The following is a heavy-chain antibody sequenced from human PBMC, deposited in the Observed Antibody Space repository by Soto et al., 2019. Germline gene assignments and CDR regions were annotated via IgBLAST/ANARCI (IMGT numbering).Heavy chain of an antibody. D-gene: IGHD3-10*01. CDR3: ARHRGFGGPQGDYYYGMDV. CDR2: IYPGDSDT. CDR1: GYSFTSYW. J-gene: IGHJ6*02. V-gene: IGHV5-51*01. Sequence: PGESLKISCKGSGYSFTSYWIGWVRQMPGKGLEWMGIIYPGDSDTRYSPSFQGQGTISAAKSISTAYLQWSGLKASDTAMYYCARHRGFGGPQGDYYYGMDVWGQGTTVTVSS.